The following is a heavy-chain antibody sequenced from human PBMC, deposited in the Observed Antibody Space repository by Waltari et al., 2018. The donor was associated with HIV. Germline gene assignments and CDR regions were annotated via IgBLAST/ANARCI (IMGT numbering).Heavy chain of an antibody. D-gene: IGHD4-17*01. CDR3: ATLVNTEGYDF. CDR1: GNSFSIYS. CDR2: INAGSGNT. J-gene: IGHJ4*02. Sequence: QVQFVQSGAELKKPGASVKVSFKASGNSFSIYSIHWVRQAPGQRREWMGAINAGSGNTQYSQKFKARVTMTRDTSASTAYMELNSLRSEDTAVYYCATLVNTEGYDFWGQGTLVTVSS. V-gene: IGHV1-3*01.